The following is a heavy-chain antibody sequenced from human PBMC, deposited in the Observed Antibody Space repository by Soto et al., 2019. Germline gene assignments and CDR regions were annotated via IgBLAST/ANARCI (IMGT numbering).Heavy chain of an antibody. CDR3: ARASGTGVGTASY. V-gene: IGHV1-18*01. CDR2: ISAYNGET. Sequence: QVPLVQSGPEVKKPGASAKVSCQTSGYTFTNYGISWMRQVPGQGLEWLGWISAYNGETKYAQRFQGRVTMTTEISTNTAYMELGSLRSDDPAVYYCARASGTGVGTASYWDQGTLVTVSS. CDR1: GYTFTNYG. J-gene: IGHJ4*02. D-gene: IGHD1-26*01.